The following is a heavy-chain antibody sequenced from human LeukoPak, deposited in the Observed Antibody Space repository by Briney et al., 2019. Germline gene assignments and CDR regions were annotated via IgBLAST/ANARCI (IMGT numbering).Heavy chain of an antibody. CDR1: GFTVSSNY. CDR3: ARALTVTTTFDY. D-gene: IGHD4-11*01. J-gene: IGHJ4*02. V-gene: IGHV3-53*01. CDR2: LYSGGST. Sequence: GGSLRLSCAASGFTVSSNYMSWVRQAPGMGLEWVSALYSGGSTYYADSVKGRFIISRDDSKNTLYLQMNSLRAEDTAVYFCARALTVTTTFDYWGQGTLVTVSS.